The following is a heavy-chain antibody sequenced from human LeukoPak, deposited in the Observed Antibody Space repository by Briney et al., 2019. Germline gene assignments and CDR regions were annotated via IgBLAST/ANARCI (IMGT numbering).Heavy chain of an antibody. Sequence: SETLSLTCSVSGGSISSSSYYWGWIRQPPGKGLEWIGSIFYSGATYYNPSLESRATIPLDTSKNQFSLKLSSVTAADAAVYYCARAGYSYGTGYYFDYWGQGALVTVSS. V-gene: IGHV4-39*07. D-gene: IGHD5-18*01. CDR3: ARAGYSYGTGYYFDY. CDR1: GGSISSSSYY. J-gene: IGHJ4*02. CDR2: IFYSGAT.